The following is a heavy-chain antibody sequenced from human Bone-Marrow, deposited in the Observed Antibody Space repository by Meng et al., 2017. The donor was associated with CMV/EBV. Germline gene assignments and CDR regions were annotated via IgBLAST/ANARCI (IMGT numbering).Heavy chain of an antibody. Sequence: QVQLVQSGAEVKKPWASLKVSCKASGYTFTSYDINSVRQAAGQGLEWMGWMNPNSGNTDYAQKFQGRVTMTRNISKSTAYMDLSSLRSEDTAVYYCATGVADFEYWGQGTLVTVSS. D-gene: IGHD6-19*01. CDR2: MNPNSGNT. CDR3: ATGVADFEY. CDR1: GYTFTSYD. J-gene: IGHJ4*02. V-gene: IGHV1-8*01.